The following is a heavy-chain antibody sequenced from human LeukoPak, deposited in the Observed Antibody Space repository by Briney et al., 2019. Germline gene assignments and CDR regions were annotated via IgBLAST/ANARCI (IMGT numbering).Heavy chain of an antibody. D-gene: IGHD3-9*01. CDR2: IYYSGST. CDR1: GGSISSSSYY. CDR3: ASAGGHFDWSHY. J-gene: IGHJ4*02. Sequence: SETLSLTCTVSGGSISSSSYYWGWIRQPPGKGLEWIGSIYYSGSTYYNPSLKSRVTISVDTSKNQFSLKLSSVTAADTAVYYCASAGGHFDWSHYWGQGTLVTVSS. V-gene: IGHV4-39*01.